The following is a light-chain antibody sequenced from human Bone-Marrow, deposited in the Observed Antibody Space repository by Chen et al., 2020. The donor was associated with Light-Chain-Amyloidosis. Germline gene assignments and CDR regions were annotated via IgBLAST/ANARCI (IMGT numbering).Light chain of an antibody. J-gene: IGLJ2*01. CDR2: DNN. CDR3: GAWDSSLSAGL. Sequence: QPVLTQPPSVSAAPGPRVTTSCSGSTSNLGNNYVSWYQQLPGTAPKRLIYDNNRRPSGIPDRFSASKSGTSATLGITGLQTEDEADYYCGAWDSSLSAGLFGGGTKLTVL. CDR1: TSNLGNNY. V-gene: IGLV1-51*01.